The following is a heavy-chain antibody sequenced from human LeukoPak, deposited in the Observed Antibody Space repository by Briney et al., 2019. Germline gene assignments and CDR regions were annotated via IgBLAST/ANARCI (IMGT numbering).Heavy chain of an antibody. Sequence: GGSLRLSCVASGFAFSSYAMSWVRQAPGKGLEWVSAPSGNGQKTFYADSVKGRFTISRDNSKNTLYLQMNSLRVEDTAVYHCAKDHGDYLFDYWGQGTLATVSS. CDR2: PSGNGQKT. CDR1: GFAFSSYA. CDR3: AKDHGDYLFDY. V-gene: IGHV3-23*01. D-gene: IGHD4-17*01. J-gene: IGHJ4*02.